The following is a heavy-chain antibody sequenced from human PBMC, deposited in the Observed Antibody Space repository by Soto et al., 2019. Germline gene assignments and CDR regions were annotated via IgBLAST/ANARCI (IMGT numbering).Heavy chain of an antibody. CDR2: ISGSGGRT. D-gene: IGHD3-9*01. V-gene: IGHV3-23*01. CDR3: AKDVLRYFDWVSPIDY. Sequence: EVQLLESGGGLVQPGGSLRLSCAASGFTFSSYAMSWVRQAPGKGLEWVSAISGSGGRTYYADSVKGRFTISRDNSKNTLYLQMNSLRAEDTDVYYCAKDVLRYFDWVSPIDYWGQGTLVTVSS. CDR1: GFTFSSYA. J-gene: IGHJ4*02.